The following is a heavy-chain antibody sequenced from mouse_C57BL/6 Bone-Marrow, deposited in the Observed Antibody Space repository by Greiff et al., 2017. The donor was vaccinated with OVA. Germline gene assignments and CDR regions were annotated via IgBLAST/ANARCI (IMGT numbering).Heavy chain of an antibody. CDR3: ATISIYYYGSSLYYYAMDY. J-gene: IGHJ4*01. CDR2: IYPGSGST. D-gene: IGHD1-1*01. Sequence: QVQLQQSGAELVKPGASVKMSCKASGYTFTSYWITWVKQRPGQGLEWIGDIYPGSGSTNYNEKFKSKATLTVDTSSSTAYMQLSSLTSEDSAVYYCATISIYYYGSSLYYYAMDYWGQGTSVTVSS. CDR1: GYTFTSYW. V-gene: IGHV1-55*01.